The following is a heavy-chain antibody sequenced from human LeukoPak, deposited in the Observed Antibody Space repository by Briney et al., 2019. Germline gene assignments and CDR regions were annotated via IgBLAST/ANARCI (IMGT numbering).Heavy chain of an antibody. Sequence: ASVKVSCKASGYTFTGYYMHWVRQAPGQGLEWMGWINPNSGGTNYAQNFQGRVTMTTDTSTSTAYMELRSLRSDDTAVYYCARDRDFWSGYGPLDFDYWGQGTLVTVSS. CDR1: GYTFTGYY. CDR3: ARDRDFWSGYGPLDFDY. CDR2: INPNSGGT. V-gene: IGHV1-2*02. D-gene: IGHD3-3*01. J-gene: IGHJ4*02.